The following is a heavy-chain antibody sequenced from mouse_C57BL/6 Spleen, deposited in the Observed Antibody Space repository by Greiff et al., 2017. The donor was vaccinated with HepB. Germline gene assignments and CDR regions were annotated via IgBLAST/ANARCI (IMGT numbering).Heavy chain of an antibody. D-gene: IGHD4-1*01. CDR2: ISSGGSYT. CDR1: GFTFSSYG. J-gene: IGHJ2*01. Sequence: EVKLQESGGDLVKPGGSLKLSCAASGFTFSSYGMSWVRQTPDKRLEWVATISSGGSYTYYPDSVKGRFTISRDNAKNTLYLQMSSLKSEDTAMYYCARHLGDYYFDYWGQGTTLTVSS. CDR3: ARHLGDYYFDY. V-gene: IGHV5-6*01.